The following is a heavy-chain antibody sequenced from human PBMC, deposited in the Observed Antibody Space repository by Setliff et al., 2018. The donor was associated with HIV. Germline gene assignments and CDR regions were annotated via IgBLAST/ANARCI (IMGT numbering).Heavy chain of an antibody. CDR1: GFTFSSYW. D-gene: IGHD3-3*01. J-gene: IGHJ3*02. CDR2: IKQDGSEK. Sequence: PGGSLRLSCAASGFTFSSYWMSWVRQAPGKGLEWVANIKQDGSEKYYVDSVKGRFTISRDNAKNSLYLQMNSLRAEDTAVYYCARDRGYFDFWSGYYTDDAFDIWGQGTMVTVS. CDR3: ARDRGYFDFWSGYYTDDAFDI. V-gene: IGHV3-7*03.